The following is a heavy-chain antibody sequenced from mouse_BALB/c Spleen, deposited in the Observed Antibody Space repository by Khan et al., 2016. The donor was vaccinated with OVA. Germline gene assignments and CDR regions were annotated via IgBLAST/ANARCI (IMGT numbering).Heavy chain of an antibody. CDR1: GFNIKDTY. V-gene: IGHV14-3*02. Sequence: VQLKESGAELVKPGASVKLSCTASGFNIKDTYMHWVKQRPEQGLEWIGRIDPANGNTKYDPKFKGKATITADPSSNTAYLQLSSLTYEDTAVYHCALISYGNYIYFAYWGQGTTLTVSS. J-gene: IGHJ2*01. CDR3: ALISYGNYIYFAY. D-gene: IGHD2-1*01. CDR2: IDPANGNT.